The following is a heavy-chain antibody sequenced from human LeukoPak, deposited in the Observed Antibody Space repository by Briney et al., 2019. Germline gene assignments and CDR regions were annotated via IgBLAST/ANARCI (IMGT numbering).Heavy chain of an antibody. CDR1: GFTFSSYA. D-gene: IGHD1-1*01. Sequence: GGSLRLSCAASGFTFSSYAMHLVRQAPGKGLEWVAVISYDGSNKYYADSVKGRFTISRDNSNNTLYLQMNSLRAEDTAVYYCARDGRGLRELEPTRFDYWGQGTLVTVSS. CDR3: ARDGRGLRELEPTRFDY. J-gene: IGHJ4*02. CDR2: ISYDGSNK. V-gene: IGHV3-30*01.